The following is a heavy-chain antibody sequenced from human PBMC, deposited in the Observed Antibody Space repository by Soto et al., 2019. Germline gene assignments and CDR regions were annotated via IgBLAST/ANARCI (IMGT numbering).Heavy chain of an antibody. J-gene: IGHJ4*02. CDR3: AASGVATYSFDY. D-gene: IGHD5-12*01. CDR1: GGTFISYT. CDR2: IIPILGIA. Sequence: QVQLVQSGAEVKKPGSSVKVSCKASGGTFISYTISWVLQAPGQGLEWMGRIIPILGIANYAQKFQGRVTITADKSTSTAYMELSSLRSEDTAVYYCAASGVATYSFDYWGQGTLVTVSS. V-gene: IGHV1-69*02.